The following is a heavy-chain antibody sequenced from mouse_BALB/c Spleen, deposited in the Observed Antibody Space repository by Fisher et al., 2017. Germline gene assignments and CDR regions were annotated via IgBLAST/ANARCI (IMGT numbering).Heavy chain of an antibody. CDR3: SEDSAVYYCAYDDGYYCAMDY. Sequence: KFKGKATLTADKSSSTAYMQLSSLTSEDSAVYYCAYDDGYYCAMDYWGQGTSVTVSS. V-gene: IGHV1-69*02. J-gene: IGHJ4*01. D-gene: IGHD2-3*01.